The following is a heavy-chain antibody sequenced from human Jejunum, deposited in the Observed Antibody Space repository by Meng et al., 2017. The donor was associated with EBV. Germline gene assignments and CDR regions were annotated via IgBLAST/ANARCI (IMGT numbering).Heavy chain of an antibody. CDR2: ISYDGNSK. V-gene: IGHV3-30-3*01. D-gene: IGHD3-10*02. Sequence: QVRRWECGGGVVQLVTSLRLSCVASGFTFSTYTLHWVRQAPGKGLEWVALISYDGNSKLYADSVKGRFTISRDNSKNTVYLQMNSLRVEDTAVYYCARIGKEWVFRVFFDHWGLGSLVTVSS. CDR1: GFTFSTYT. J-gene: IGHJ4*02. CDR3: ARIGKEWVFRVFFDH.